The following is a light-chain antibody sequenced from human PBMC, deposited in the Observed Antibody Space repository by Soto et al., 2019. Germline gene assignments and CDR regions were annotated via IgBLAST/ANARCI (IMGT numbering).Light chain of an antibody. J-gene: IGLJ3*02. CDR2: ANS. V-gene: IGLV1-40*01. Sequence: QSVLTQPPSVPGAPGQRVTISCTESSSNIGAGYDVHWYQQLPGTAPKLLIYANSNRPSGVPDRFSGSKSGTSASLAITGLQAEDEADYYCQSYDSSLSAWVFGGGTKVTVL. CDR3: QSYDSSLSAWV. CDR1: SSNIGAGYD.